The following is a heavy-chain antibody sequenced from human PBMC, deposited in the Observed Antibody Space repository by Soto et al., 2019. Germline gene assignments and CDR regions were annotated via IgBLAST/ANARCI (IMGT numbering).Heavy chain of an antibody. CDR2: MHYSGSS. CDR1: GGSISSRNYY. J-gene: IGHJ4*02. CDR3: ARHSYPGYSISGGYYLRDIEY. Sequence: QLQLQASVPGLVKPSETLSLTCTVSGGSISSRNYYWGWIRQPPGKGLEWIGSMHYSGSSYYNPSRHSPVTISVGTSRNQFSRKLSSLTAAATAMYCCARHSYPGYSISGGYYLRDIEYLGQGTLVTVSS. D-gene: IGHD3-22*01. V-gene: IGHV4-39*01.